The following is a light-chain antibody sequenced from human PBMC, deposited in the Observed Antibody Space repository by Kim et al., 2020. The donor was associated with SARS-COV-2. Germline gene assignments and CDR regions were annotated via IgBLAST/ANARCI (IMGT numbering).Light chain of an antibody. CDR1: SSNIGTNY. Sequence: GRRVTIPCSGSSSNIGTNYVYWYQQPPGTAPKLLIYRNNQRPSGVPDRFSGSKSGTSASLAISGLRSEDEADYYCAAWDDSLSGPVFGGGTQLTVL. CDR2: RNN. CDR3: AAWDDSLSGPV. J-gene: IGLJ2*01. V-gene: IGLV1-47*01.